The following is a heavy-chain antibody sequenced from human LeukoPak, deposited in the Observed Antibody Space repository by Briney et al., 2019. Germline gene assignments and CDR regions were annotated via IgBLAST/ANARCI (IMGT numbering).Heavy chain of an antibody. Sequence: ASVKVSCKASGYTFTSYGISWVRQAPGQGLEWMGWISAYNGNTNYAQKLQGRVTMTTDTSTSTAYMELRSLRSDDTAVYYCARDSYCGGDCYSGRNFDYGGQGTLVTVSS. D-gene: IGHD2-21*01. V-gene: IGHV1-18*01. J-gene: IGHJ4*02. CDR2: ISAYNGNT. CDR3: ARDSYCGGDCYSGRNFDY. CDR1: GYTFTSYG.